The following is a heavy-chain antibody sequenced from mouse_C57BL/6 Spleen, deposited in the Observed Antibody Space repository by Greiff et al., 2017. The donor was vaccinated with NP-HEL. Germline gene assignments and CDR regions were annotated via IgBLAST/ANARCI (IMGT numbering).Heavy chain of an antibody. J-gene: IGHJ2*01. V-gene: IGHV1-76*01. CDR2: IYPGSGNT. D-gene: IGHD1-1*01. CDR1: GYTFTDYY. CDR3: AGGLDTTVVGDY. Sequence: VQLQQSGAELVRPGASVKLSCKASGYTFTDYYINWVKQRPGQGLEWIARIYPGSGNTYYNEKFKGKATLTAEKSSSTAYMQLSSLTSEDSAVYFCAGGLDTTVVGDYWGQGTTLTVSS.